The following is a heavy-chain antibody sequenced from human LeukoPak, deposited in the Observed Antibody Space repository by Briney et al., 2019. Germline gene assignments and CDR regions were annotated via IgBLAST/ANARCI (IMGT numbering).Heavy chain of an antibody. J-gene: IGHJ4*02. Sequence: GASVKVSCKASGYTFINYDINWVRQVTGQGLEWMGWMNPNSGNTGFAQKFQGRVTMTRNTSISTAYMELSSLRSEDTAVYYCARVPSSSGFDYWGQGTLVTVSS. V-gene: IGHV1-8*02. CDR1: GYTFINYD. D-gene: IGHD6-13*01. CDR2: MNPNSGNT. CDR3: ARVPSSSGFDY.